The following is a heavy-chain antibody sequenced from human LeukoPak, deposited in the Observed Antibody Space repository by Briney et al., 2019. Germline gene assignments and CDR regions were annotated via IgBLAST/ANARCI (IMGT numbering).Heavy chain of an antibody. CDR1: GFTFSSYA. V-gene: IGHV3-48*04. CDR3: ARDGRSTFTAPNFDY. CDR2: ISSSGSTI. D-gene: IGHD2-15*01. Sequence: GGSLRLSCAAPGFTFSSYAMSWVRQAPGKGLEWVSYISSSGSTIYYADSVKGRFTISRDNVKNSLYLQMNSLRAEDTAVYYCARDGRSTFTAPNFDYWGQGTLVTVSS. J-gene: IGHJ4*02.